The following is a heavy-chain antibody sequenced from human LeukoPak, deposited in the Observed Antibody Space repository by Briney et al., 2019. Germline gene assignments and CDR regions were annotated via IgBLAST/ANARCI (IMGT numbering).Heavy chain of an antibody. CDR1: GYTFTGYY. CDR2: INPNSGGT. J-gene: IGHJ4*02. D-gene: IGHD1-20*01. CDR3: ARARYNWNDPIDY. Sequence: ASVKVSCKASGYTFTGYYMHWVRQAPGQGREWMGWINPNSGGTNYAQKFQGRVTMTRDTSISTAYMELSRLRSDDTAVYYCARARYNWNDPIDYWGQGTLVTVSS. V-gene: IGHV1-2*02.